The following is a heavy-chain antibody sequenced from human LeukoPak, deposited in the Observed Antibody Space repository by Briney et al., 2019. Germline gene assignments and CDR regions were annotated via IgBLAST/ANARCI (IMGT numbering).Heavy chain of an antibody. D-gene: IGHD4-17*01. V-gene: IGHV3-20*04. CDR3: ARPQTTVTTSYYYMDV. J-gene: IGHJ6*03. CDR1: GFTFDDYG. Sequence: GGSLRLSCAASGFTFDDYGMSWVRQAPGKGLEWLSGINWNGGSTGYADSVKGRFTISRDNAKNSLYLQMNSLRAEDTALYYCARPQTTVTTSYYYMDVWGKGTTVTVSS. CDR2: INWNGGST.